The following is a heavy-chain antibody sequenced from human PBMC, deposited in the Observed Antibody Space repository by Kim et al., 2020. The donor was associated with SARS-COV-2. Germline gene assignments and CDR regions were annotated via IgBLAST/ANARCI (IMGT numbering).Heavy chain of an antibody. Sequence: GGSLRLSCVASGFRFSSHAMTWVRQAPGKGLERVSIISGGGDTIYYADSVKGRFTVSRDNSKNTLYLQRNSLRAEDTALYFCAKDQSGNYYYYSGMDVWGPRTTVTVSS. V-gene: IGHV3-23*01. CDR3: AKDQSGNYYYYSGMDV. CDR2: ISGGGDTI. CDR1: GFRFSSHA. D-gene: IGHD1-26*01. J-gene: IGHJ6*02.